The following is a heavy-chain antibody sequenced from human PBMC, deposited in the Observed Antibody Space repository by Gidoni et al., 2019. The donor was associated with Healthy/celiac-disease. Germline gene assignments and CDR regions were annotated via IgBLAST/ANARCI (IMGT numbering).Heavy chain of an antibody. J-gene: IGHJ4*02. CDR3: ARGHPVGVDTGSLDY. Sequence: QVQLQQWGAGLLKPSETLSLTCAVYGGSFSGYYLSWIRQPPGKGLEWIGEINHSGSTNYNPSLKSRVTISVDTSKNQFSLKLSSVTAADTAVYYCARGHPVGVDTGSLDYWGQGTLVTVSS. D-gene: IGHD5-18*01. CDR2: INHSGST. V-gene: IGHV4-34*01. CDR1: GGSFSGYY.